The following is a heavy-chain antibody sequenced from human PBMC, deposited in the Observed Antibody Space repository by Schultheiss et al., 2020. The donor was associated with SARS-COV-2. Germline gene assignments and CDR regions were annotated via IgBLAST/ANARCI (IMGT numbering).Heavy chain of an antibody. CDR3: AKDSIAARLYDY. V-gene: IGHV3-23*01. CDR1: GFTFSSYA. Sequence: GGSLRLSCAASGFTFSSYAMSWVRQAPGKGLEWVSAIGTAGDTYYPGSVKGRFTISRDNSKNTLYLQMNSLRAEDTAVYYCAKDSIAARLYDYWGQGTLVTVSS. D-gene: IGHD6-6*01. CDR2: IGTAGDT. J-gene: IGHJ4*02.